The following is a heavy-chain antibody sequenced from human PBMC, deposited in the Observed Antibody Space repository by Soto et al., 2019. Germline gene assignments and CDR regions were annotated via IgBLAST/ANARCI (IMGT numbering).Heavy chain of an antibody. CDR2: INPNSGGT. CDR1: GYTFTGYY. Sequence: AASVKVSCKASGYTFTGYYMHWVRQAPGQGLEWMGWINPNSGGTNYAQKFQGRVTMTRDTSISTAYMEPSRLRSDDTAVYYCAQAVAASGLFDIWGQGTMVTVSS. J-gene: IGHJ3*02. CDR3: AQAVAASGLFDI. D-gene: IGHD6-19*01. V-gene: IGHV1-2*02.